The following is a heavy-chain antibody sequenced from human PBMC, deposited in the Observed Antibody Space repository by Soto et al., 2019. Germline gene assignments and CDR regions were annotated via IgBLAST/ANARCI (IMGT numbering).Heavy chain of an antibody. Sequence: ASETLSLTTTVSGGSISSYYWSWIRQPPGKGLEWIGYIYYSGNTNYNPSLKSRVTISVDTSKNQFSLKLSSVTAADTAVYYCARVWGGAFDFWGQGTMVT. CDR3: ARVWGGAFDF. V-gene: IGHV4-59*01. CDR2: IYYSGNT. J-gene: IGHJ3*01. CDR1: GGSISSYY. D-gene: IGHD3-10*01.